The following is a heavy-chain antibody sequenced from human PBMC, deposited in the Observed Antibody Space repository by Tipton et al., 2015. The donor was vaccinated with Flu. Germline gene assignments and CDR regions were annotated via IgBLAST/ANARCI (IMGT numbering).Heavy chain of an antibody. J-gene: IGHJ4*02. CDR1: GFTFSSYA. CDR3: AKGRMVVGAHFDY. D-gene: IGHD1-26*01. V-gene: IGHV3-23*01. CDR2: VNQDGSKT. Sequence: SLRLSCAASGFTFSSYAMSWVRQAPGKGLEWVSTVNQDGSKTYYADSVKGRFTISRDNSENTLYLQMSSLRAEDTAIYYCAKGRMVVGAHFDYWGQGTLVTVSS.